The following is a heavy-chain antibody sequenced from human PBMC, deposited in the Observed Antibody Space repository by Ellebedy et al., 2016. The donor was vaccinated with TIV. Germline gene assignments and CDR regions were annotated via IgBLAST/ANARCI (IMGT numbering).Heavy chain of an antibody. J-gene: IGHJ4*02. Sequence: GESLKISXAASGFTFSSYWMHWVRKAPGEGLVWVSRVNSDGSSTRYADSVEGRFTISRDNAKNTLFLQMNSLRAEDTALYYCARDGPLFGDYPDYWGQGTLVTVSS. D-gene: IGHD4-17*01. CDR3: ARDGPLFGDYPDY. CDR2: VNSDGSST. V-gene: IGHV3-74*01. CDR1: GFTFSSYW.